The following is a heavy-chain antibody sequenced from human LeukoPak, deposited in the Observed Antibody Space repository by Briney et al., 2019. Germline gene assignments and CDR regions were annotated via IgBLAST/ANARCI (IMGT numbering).Heavy chain of an antibody. CDR3: TRSVDDFWSGYFSGDFDY. J-gene: IGHJ4*02. Sequence: GGSLRLSCTASGFTFGDYAMSWVRQAPGKGLEWVGFIRSKAYGGTTEYAASVKGRFTISRDDSKSIAYLQMNSLETEDTAVYYCTRSVDDFWSGYFSGDFDYWGQGTLVTVSS. D-gene: IGHD3-3*01. CDR1: GFTFGDYA. CDR2: IRSKAYGGTT. V-gene: IGHV3-49*04.